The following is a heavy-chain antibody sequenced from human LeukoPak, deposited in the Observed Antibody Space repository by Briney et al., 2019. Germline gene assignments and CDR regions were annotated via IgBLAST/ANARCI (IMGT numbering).Heavy chain of an antibody. CDR1: GPTVRTNG. Sequence: GRSLRLSCAASGPTVRTNGMHWVRQPPGQGLEWVAAIDSDGNRRYYADSVKGRFTVSRDIYKNTVDLQIDSLRAEDTAAYFCARDLNQWSIQFDSWGQGTLVTVAS. V-gene: IGHV3-33*01. CDR3: ARDLNQWSIQFDS. J-gene: IGHJ5*01. D-gene: IGHD2-15*01. CDR2: IDSDGNRR.